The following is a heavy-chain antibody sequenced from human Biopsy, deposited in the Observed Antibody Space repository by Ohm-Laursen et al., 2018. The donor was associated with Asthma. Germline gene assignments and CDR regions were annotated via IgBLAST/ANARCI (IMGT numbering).Heavy chain of an antibody. J-gene: IGHJ2*01. Sequence: ASVKVSCKASGYPFTDYYVHWVRQAPGQGLEWMGRIDPNSGGTNYAQEFLGRVTMTRDTSVNTAFMVLSRLRSDDTAVYYCARIKIRIGAGTDRYFDLWGRGTLVTVSS. D-gene: IGHD3-16*01. V-gene: IGHV1-2*06. CDR1: GYPFTDYY. CDR3: ARIKIRIGAGTDRYFDL. CDR2: IDPNSGGT.